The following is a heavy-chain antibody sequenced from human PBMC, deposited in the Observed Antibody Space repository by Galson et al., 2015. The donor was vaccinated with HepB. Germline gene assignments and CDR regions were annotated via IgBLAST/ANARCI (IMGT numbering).Heavy chain of an antibody. J-gene: IGHJ4*02. Sequence: SLRLSCAASGFTFSNAWMNWVRQAPGKGLEWVGRIKSKTDGGTTDYAAPVKGRFTISRDDSKNTLYLQMNSLKTEDTAVYYCTTDLDRWELMSIAAAGYDYWGQGTLVTVSS. D-gene: IGHD6-13*01. CDR2: IKSKTDGGTT. CDR3: TTDLDRWELMSIAAAGYDY. V-gene: IGHV3-15*07. CDR1: GFTFSNAW.